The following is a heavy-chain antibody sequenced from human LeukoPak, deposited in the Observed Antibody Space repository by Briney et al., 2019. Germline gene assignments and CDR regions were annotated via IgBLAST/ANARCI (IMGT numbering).Heavy chain of an antibody. D-gene: IGHD5-12*01. Sequence: PGESLRLSCAASGFTFSDYYMSWIRQAPGKGLEWVSYISSSGSTIYYAESVKGRFTISRDNSKNSLYLQMNSLRAEDTAVYYCARDRGYSGYENDYWGQGTLVTVSS. CDR1: GFTFSDYY. CDR3: ARDRGYSGYENDY. V-gene: IGHV3-11*04. CDR2: ISSSGSTI. J-gene: IGHJ4*02.